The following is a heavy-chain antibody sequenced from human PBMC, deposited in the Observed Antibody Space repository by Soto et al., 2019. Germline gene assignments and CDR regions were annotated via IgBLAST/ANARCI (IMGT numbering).Heavy chain of an antibody. V-gene: IGHV4-39*06. Sequence: PSETLSLTCTVSGASLSGVSYYWGWIRQPPGKGLEWVGSIFFTGNFYYNSSLKSRVTISVATSRHQSPLLGYVVTAADTAVYYCESRHCSGGSCYNPGFDPWGQGALVTVSS. CDR2: IFFTGNF. D-gene: IGHD2-15*01. CDR3: ESRHCSGGSCYNPGFDP. CDR1: GASLSGVSYY. J-gene: IGHJ5*02.